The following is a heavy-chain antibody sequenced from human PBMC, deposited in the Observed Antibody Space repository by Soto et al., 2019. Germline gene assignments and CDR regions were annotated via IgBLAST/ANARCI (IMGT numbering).Heavy chain of an antibody. Sequence: GGSLRLSCAASGFTFSSYSMNWVRQAPGKGLEWVSYISSSSTIYYADSVKGRFTISRDNAKNSLYLQMNSLRAEDTTVYYCARAPSFRRYCSSTSCYGGYYYYYYYMDVWGKGTXVTVSS. J-gene: IGHJ6*03. CDR1: GFTFSSYS. CDR3: ARAPSFRRYCSSTSCYGGYYYYYYYMDV. D-gene: IGHD2-2*01. V-gene: IGHV3-48*01. CDR2: ISSSSTI.